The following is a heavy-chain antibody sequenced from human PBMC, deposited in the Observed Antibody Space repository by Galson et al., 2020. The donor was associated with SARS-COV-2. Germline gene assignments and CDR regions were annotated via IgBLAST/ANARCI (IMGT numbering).Heavy chain of an antibody. J-gene: IGHJ3*02. V-gene: IGHV7-4-1*02. CDR1: GYTFTSYA. D-gene: IGHD5-12*01. Sequence: ASVKVSCTASGYTFTSYAMNWVRQAPGQGLEWMGWINTNPGNPTYAQGFTGRFVFSLDTSVSTAYLQISSLKAEDTAVYYCARGGGYSGYDVDDAFDIWGQGTMVTVSS. CDR3: ARGGGYSGYDVDDAFDI. CDR2: INTNPGNP.